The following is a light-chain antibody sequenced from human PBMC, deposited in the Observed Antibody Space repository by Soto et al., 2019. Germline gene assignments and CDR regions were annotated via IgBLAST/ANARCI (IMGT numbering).Light chain of an antibody. Sequence: EVVLTQSPATLYLSPGERATLSCRASQSVSRNLAWYQQKPGQAPRILIYRASTRATGIPARFTGSMSGTIFPLSISSQQPEVFAVYYGHQRTDWHQTFGQGTKVEVK. V-gene: IGKV3-11*01. CDR3: HQRTDWHQT. CDR1: QSVSRN. CDR2: RAS. J-gene: IGKJ1*01.